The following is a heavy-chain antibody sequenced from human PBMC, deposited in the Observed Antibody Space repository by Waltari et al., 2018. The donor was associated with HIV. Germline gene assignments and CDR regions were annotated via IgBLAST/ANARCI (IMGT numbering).Heavy chain of an antibody. CDR3: VKEHQYSHTWYSYYGMDV. CDR2: MSGSGGST. D-gene: IGHD6-13*01. V-gene: IGHV3-23*01. CDR1: GFTFSNYG. Sequence: EVQVLESGGALVQPGGSLRLSCAASGFTFSNYGMSWVRQAPGKGLEVVSSMSGSGGSTYYADSVKDRFTVSRDNSKNTLYLQMNSLRAEDTAVYFCVKEHQYSHTWYSYYGMDVWGQGTTVTVSS. J-gene: IGHJ6*02.